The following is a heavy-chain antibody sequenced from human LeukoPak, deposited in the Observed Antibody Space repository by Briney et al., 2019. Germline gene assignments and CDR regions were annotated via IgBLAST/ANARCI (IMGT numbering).Heavy chain of an antibody. CDR2: IKQDGSRR. Sequence: GGSLRLSCAASGFTFNDYWMTWFRQAPGKGLEWVANIKQDGSRRYYVDSVKGRSTISRDNAKNSLYLQMNNLRAEDTAVYYCARDLWEGSAKYLDSWGQGTLVTVSS. V-gene: IGHV3-7*01. D-gene: IGHD1-26*01. CDR3: ARDLWEGSAKYLDS. J-gene: IGHJ4*02. CDR1: GFTFNDYW.